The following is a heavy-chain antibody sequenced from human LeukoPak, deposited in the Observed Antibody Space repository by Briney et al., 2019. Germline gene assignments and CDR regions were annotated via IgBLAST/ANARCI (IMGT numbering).Heavy chain of an antibody. D-gene: IGHD2-2*01. CDR2: ISYDGSNK. J-gene: IGHJ5*02. CDR1: GFTFSSYG. CDR3: AKKPIVGYCSSTSCYGGGNWFDP. V-gene: IGHV3-30*18. Sequence: GGSLRLSCAASGFTFSSYGMHWVRQAPGKGLEWVAVISYDGSNKYYADSVKGRFTISRDNSKNTLYLQMNSLRAEDTAVYYCAKKPIVGYCSSTSCYGGGNWFDPWGQGTLVTVSS.